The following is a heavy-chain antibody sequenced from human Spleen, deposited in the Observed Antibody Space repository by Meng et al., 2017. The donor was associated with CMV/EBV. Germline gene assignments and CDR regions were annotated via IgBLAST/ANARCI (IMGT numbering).Heavy chain of an antibody. Sequence: KFTDYAGSGVRQAPGRGLQWISYIGSSGKSMYDGDAVKGRFTISRDNSKKSVFLQMNSLTVEDTGVYYCARSRDHGYGYWPGGFDTWGRGVLVTVSS. CDR3: ARSRDHGYGYWPGGFDT. J-gene: IGHJ5*02. CDR2: IGSSGKSM. CDR1: KFTDYA. V-gene: IGHV3-11*04. D-gene: IGHD5-18*01.